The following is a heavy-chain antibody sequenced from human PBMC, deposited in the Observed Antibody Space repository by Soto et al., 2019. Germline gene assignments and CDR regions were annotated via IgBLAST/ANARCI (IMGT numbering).Heavy chain of an antibody. CDR1: GYSFTSLD. J-gene: IGHJ4*02. D-gene: IGHD2-21*02. CDR2: MQPSSGRT. CDR3: ARGVTAGFDY. V-gene: IGHV1-8*01. Sequence: QVQLVQSGAEVREPGASVKVSCKSSGYSFTSLDINWVRQTTGQWLEWMGWMQPSSGRTGYAQKFQGRVTMTRDTSINTANMELSSLTADDTAFYYCARGVTAGFDYWGQGTLVTVSS.